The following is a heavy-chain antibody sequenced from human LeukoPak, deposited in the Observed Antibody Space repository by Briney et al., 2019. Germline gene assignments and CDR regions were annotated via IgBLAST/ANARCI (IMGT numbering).Heavy chain of an antibody. J-gene: IGHJ4*02. CDR2: INTDNGDT. Sequence: GASVKVSCKASGSSFSSYGVTWVRQAPGQGLEWMGWINTDNGDTSYAENLQGRVSLTADTSTTTAYMELTSLRSDDTAVYYCARVFNYYGWGNFQGWGQEPLVPVPS. CDR1: GSSFSSYG. D-gene: IGHD3-10*01. CDR3: ARVFNYYGWGNFQG. V-gene: IGHV1-18*01.